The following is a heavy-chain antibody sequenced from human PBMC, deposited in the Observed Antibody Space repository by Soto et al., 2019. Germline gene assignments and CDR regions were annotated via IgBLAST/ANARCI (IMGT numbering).Heavy chain of an antibody. J-gene: IGHJ3*02. CDR3: ARGDSSWDGAFDI. D-gene: IGHD3-22*01. Sequence: QVQLVESGGGVVQPGRSLRLSCAASGFTFSSYGMHWVRQAPGKGLEWVAVIWYDGSNKYYADSVKGRFTISRDNSKNTLYLQMNSLRAEDTAVYYCARGDSSWDGAFDIWGQGTMVTVSS. CDR2: IWYDGSNK. V-gene: IGHV3-33*01. CDR1: GFTFSSYG.